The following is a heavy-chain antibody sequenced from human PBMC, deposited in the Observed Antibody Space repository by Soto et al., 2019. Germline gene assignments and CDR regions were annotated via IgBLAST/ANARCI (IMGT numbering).Heavy chain of an antibody. Sequence: GGSLRLSCAASGFTFSSYGMHWVRQAPGKGPEWVAVISYDGSNKYYADSVKGRFTISRDNSKNTLYLQMNSLRAEDTAVYYCAKGYGYYDSSGYYYVGAFDIAGQVXMVTVSS. CDR2: ISYDGSNK. D-gene: IGHD3-22*01. CDR3: AKGYGYYDSSGYYYVGAFDI. J-gene: IGHJ3*02. V-gene: IGHV3-30*18. CDR1: GFTFSSYG.